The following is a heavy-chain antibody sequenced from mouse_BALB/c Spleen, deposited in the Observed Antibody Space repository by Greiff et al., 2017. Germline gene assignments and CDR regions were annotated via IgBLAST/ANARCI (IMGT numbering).Heavy chain of an antibody. Sequence: DVMLVESGGGLVKPGGSLKLSCAASGFTFSSYAMSWVRQTPEKRLEWVASISSGGSTYYPDSVKGRFTISRDNARNILYLQMSSLRSEDTAMYYCARERDYYDYMFAYWGQGTLVTVSA. CDR1: GFTFSSYA. CDR3: ARERDYYDYMFAY. V-gene: IGHV5-6-5*01. J-gene: IGHJ3*01. CDR2: ISSGGST. D-gene: IGHD2-4*01.